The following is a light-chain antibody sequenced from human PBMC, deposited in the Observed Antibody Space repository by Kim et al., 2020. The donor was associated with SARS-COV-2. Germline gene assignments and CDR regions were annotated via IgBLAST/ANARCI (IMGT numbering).Light chain of an antibody. V-gene: IGKV1-39*01. CDR2: AAS. CDR3: QQSHSPPYT. Sequence: SASVGDRVTITCRASQSIRNYLDWYQHTPGKPPKVLIYAASTLQSGVPSRFSGSGSGTDSTLTISSLQPEDFATYYCQQSHSPPYTFGQGTKLEI. J-gene: IGKJ2*01. CDR1: QSIRNY.